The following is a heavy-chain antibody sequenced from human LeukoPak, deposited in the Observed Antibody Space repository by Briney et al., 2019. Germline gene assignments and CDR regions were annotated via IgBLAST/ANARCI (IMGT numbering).Heavy chain of an antibody. V-gene: IGHV4-34*01. CDR1: GGSFSGYY. CDR2: INHSGST. CDR3: ARVSDGRAFDY. D-gene: IGHD1-26*01. Sequence: SETLSLTCAVYGGSFSGYYWSWIRQPPGKGLEWIGEINHSGSTNYNPSLKSRVTISVDTSKNQFSLKLSSVTAADTAVYYCARVSDGRAFDYWGQGTLVSVSS. J-gene: IGHJ4*02.